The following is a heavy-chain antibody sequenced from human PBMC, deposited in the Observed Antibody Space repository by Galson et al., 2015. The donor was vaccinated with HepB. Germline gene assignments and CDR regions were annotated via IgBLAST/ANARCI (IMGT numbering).Heavy chain of an antibody. V-gene: IGHV1-18*01. CDR1: GYTFTSYG. Sequence: QSGAEVKKPGASVKVSCKASGYTFTSYGISWVRQAPGQGLEWMGWISAYNGNTNYAQKLQGRVTMTTDTSTSTAYMELRSLRSDDTAVYYCARGVLRFLEWLFPGYYYYYMDVWGKGTTVTVSS. J-gene: IGHJ6*03. CDR2: ISAYNGNT. CDR3: ARGVLRFLEWLFPGYYYYYMDV. D-gene: IGHD3-3*01.